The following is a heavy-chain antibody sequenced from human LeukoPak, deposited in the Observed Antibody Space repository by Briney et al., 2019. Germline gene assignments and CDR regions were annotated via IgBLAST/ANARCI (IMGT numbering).Heavy chain of an antibody. CDR1: GFTFSSYG. CDR2: ISFDGSIE. CDR3: AKDSDIAVAGSDDALDV. Sequence: GKSLRLSCAASGFTFSSYGMHWVRQTPGKGLEWVALISFDGSIEYYADSVKGRFTISRDNSKNTLFLQMNSLRPEHTAVYYCAKDSDIAVAGSDDALDVWGQGTMVTVSS. D-gene: IGHD6-19*01. J-gene: IGHJ3*01. V-gene: IGHV3-30*18.